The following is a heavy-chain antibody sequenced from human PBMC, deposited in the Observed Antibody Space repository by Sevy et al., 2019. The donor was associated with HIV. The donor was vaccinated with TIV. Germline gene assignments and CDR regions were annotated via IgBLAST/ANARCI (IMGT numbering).Heavy chain of an antibody. V-gene: IGHV4-34*01. CDR3: ARGGPIAAAGTWGYYYGMDV. CDR1: GGSFSGYY. J-gene: IGHJ6*02. CDR2: INHSGST. D-gene: IGHD6-13*01. Sequence: SETLSLTCAVYGGSFSGYYWSWIRQPPGKGLEWIGEINHSGSTNYNPSLKSRVTISVDTSKNQFSLKLSSVTAADTAVYYCARGGPIAAAGTWGYYYGMDVWGQGTTDTVSS.